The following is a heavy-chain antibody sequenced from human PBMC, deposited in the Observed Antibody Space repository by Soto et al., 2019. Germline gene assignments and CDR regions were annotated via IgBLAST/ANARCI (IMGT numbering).Heavy chain of an antibody. V-gene: IGHV3-30*03. J-gene: IGHJ4*02. CDR1: GFTFSSYG. CDR3: ARSSGGSSWYPPYY. D-gene: IGHD6-13*01. Sequence: QVQLVESGGGVVQPGRSLRLSCEASGFTFSSYGMQWVRQSPGEGPEWVAIVANDGSNQYYAESVKGRFTISRDNSKTTVFLEMDSLRPEDTAVYYCARSSGGSSWYPPYYWGQGTLVTVSS. CDR2: VANDGSNQ.